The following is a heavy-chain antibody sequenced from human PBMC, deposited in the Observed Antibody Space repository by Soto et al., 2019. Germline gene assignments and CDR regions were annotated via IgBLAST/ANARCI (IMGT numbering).Heavy chain of an antibody. CDR1: GGSIRSYY. Sequence: QVQLQESGPGLAKPSETLSLTCTVSGGSIRSYYWSWILQPAGKGLEWIGRIYTSGSTNYNPSLMSRVTMSVDTSKSQFSLNLSSVPAADTAVYYCARARATMVRPYLHMADWGPGTTFTVYS. D-gene: IGHD3-10*01. CDR3: ARARATMVRPYLHMAD. CDR2: IYTSGST. J-gene: IGHJ6*02. V-gene: IGHV4-4*07.